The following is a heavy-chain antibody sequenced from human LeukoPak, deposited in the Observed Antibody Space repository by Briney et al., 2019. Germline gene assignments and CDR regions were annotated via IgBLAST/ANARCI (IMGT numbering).Heavy chain of an antibody. J-gene: IGHJ4*02. CDR2: ISWNSGRI. D-gene: IGHD1-26*01. Sequence: PGRSLRLSCAASGFTFDDYAMHWVRQAPGKGLEWVSGISWNSGRIGYEDSVKGRFTISRDNAKNSLYLQMNSLRAEDTAVYYCARVQWKLLPYFDYWGQGTLVTVSS. CDR3: ARVQWKLLPYFDY. V-gene: IGHV3-9*01. CDR1: GFTFDDYA.